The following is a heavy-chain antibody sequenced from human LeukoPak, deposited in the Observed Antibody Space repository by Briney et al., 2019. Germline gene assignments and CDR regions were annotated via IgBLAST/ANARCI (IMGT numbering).Heavy chain of an antibody. V-gene: IGHV4-59*08. J-gene: IGHJ4*02. D-gene: IGHD2-15*01. CDR3: ARHPFATPFDY. CDR1: GGSISDNY. Sequence: KPSETLSLTCTVSGGSISDNYWSWIRQPPGKGLEWIGYAYYSGHTNYNSSLKSRVTMSLDTSKSQFSLRLSSVTAADTAVYFCARHPFATPFDYRGPGTLVTVSS. CDR2: AYYSGHT.